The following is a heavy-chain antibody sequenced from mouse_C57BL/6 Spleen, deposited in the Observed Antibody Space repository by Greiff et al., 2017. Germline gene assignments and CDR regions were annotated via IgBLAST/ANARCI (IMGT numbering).Heavy chain of an antibody. CDR3: ARDGDGYYEGYWYFDV. Sequence: EVQLQESEGGLVQPGSSMKLSCTASGFTFSDYYMAWVRQVPEKGLEWVANINYDGSSTYYLDSLKSRFIISRDNAKNILYLQMSSLKSEDTATYYCARDGDGYYEGYWYFDVWGTGTTVTVSS. J-gene: IGHJ1*03. D-gene: IGHD2-3*01. CDR2: INYDGSST. V-gene: IGHV5-16*01. CDR1: GFTFSDYY.